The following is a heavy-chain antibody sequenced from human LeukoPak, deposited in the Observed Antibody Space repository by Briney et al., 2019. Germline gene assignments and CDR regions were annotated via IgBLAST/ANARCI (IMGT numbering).Heavy chain of an antibody. V-gene: IGHV3-21*01. Sequence: GGSLRLSCAVSGFTFSSYSMNWVRLAPGKGLEWVSSISSSSTYIYYADSVKGRFTISRDNAKDSLYLQMNSLRVEDTAVYYCAREVWRPYYMDVWGKGTTVTISS. CDR3: AREVWRPYYMDV. D-gene: IGHD2-21*01. CDR1: GFTFSSYS. CDR2: ISSSSTYI. J-gene: IGHJ6*03.